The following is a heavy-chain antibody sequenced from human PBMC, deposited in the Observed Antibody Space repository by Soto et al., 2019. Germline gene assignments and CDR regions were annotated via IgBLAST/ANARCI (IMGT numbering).Heavy chain of an antibody. CDR2: ISTSATYA. D-gene: IGHD3-22*01. J-gene: IGHJ4*02. Sequence: GGSLRLSCAASGFTFSDYYMSWIRQAPGKGLEWVSYISTSATYAIYADSVKGRFTLSRDNAKNSLYLQMNSLRAEDTAVYYCAKNDSCGCLDSWGQGTLVTVSS. CDR1: GFTFSDYY. V-gene: IGHV3-11*06. CDR3: AKNDSCGCLDS.